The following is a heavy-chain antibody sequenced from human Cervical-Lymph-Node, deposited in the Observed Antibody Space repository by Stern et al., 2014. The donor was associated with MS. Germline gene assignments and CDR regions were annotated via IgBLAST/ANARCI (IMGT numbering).Heavy chain of an antibody. CDR2: IIPVLGTV. D-gene: IGHD2-21*02. CDR3: ARPVVVTSTYDAFDI. V-gene: IGHV1-69*01. CDR1: GGTLNNYA. J-gene: IGHJ3*02. Sequence: VQLVESGAEVKKPGSSVKVFCKASGGTLNNYAISWVRQAPGQGPEWMGGIIPVLGTVKFAQKFQGRVTITADEATNTAYMELSSLRSEDTAVYYCARPVVVTSTYDAFDIWGQGTMVTVSS.